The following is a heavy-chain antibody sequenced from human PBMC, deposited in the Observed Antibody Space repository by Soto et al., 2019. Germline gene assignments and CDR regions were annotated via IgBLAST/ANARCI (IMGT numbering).Heavy chain of an antibody. CDR1: GFTFSSYA. CDR3: AKTSEGYYDILTGFICFDP. CDR2: ISGSGGST. V-gene: IGHV3-23*01. J-gene: IGHJ5*02. Sequence: PVGSLRLSCAASGFTFSSYAMSWVRQAPGKGLEWVSAISGSGGSTYYADSVKGRFTISRDNSKNTLYLQMNSLRAEDTAVYYCAKTSEGYYDILTGFICFDPCGQGTLVTVSS. D-gene: IGHD3-9*01.